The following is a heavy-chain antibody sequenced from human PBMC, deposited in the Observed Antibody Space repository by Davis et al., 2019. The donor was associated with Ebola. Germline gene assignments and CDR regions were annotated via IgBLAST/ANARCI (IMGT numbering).Heavy chain of an antibody. V-gene: IGHV3-11*01. J-gene: IGHJ4*02. D-gene: IGHD4-11*01. CDR2: ISDSGTP. Sequence: GGSLRLSCTASGFKFSAYFMSWIRQAPGKGLEWVSYISDSGTPSYAESAKGRFTISRDNARNSLSLQMTNLRAEDTAVYYCARTVDLDFWGQGTRVTVSS. CDR3: ARTVDLDF. CDR1: GFKFSAYF.